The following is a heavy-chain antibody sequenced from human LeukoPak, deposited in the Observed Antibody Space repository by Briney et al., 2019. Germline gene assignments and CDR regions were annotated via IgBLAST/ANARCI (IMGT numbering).Heavy chain of an antibody. CDR3: ARSGTTGDFDY. CDR1: GFTFSSYD. J-gene: IGHJ4*02. D-gene: IGHD1-7*01. V-gene: IGHV3-13*01. CDR2: IGTAGDT. Sequence: GGSLRLSCAASGFTFSSYDMHWVRQATGKGLEWVSAIGTAGDTYYSGSAKGRFTISRENAKNSLYLQMNSLRAGDTAVYYCARSGTTGDFDYWGQGTLVTVSS.